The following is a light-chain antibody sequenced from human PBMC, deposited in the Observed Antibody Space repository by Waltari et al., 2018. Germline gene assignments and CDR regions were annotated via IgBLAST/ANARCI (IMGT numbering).Light chain of an antibody. J-gene: IGKJ5*01. Sequence: IVVTQSPASLSVSPGERATLSCRASQSVSTKLGWYQQRPGQAPRLRIYAASTRAIGIPARFSGGGSGTEFTLTISSLQSEDLGIYYCQQYEKWPTTFGQGTRLDSK. V-gene: IGKV3-15*01. CDR2: AAS. CDR3: QQYEKWPTT. CDR1: QSVSTK.